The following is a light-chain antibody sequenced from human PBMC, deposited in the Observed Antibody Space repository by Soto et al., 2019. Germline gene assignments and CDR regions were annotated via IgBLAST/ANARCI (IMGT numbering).Light chain of an antibody. CDR3: LQHNSYPFT. Sequence: DIQMTQSPSSLSASVGDRVTITCRASQAIRSDLGWYQQMPGRAPRRLIYLISYLQSGVPSRFSGSGSGTEFTLTISSLQPEDFATYYCLQHNSYPFTFGPGTKVDIK. CDR2: LIS. CDR1: QAIRSD. V-gene: IGKV1-17*01. J-gene: IGKJ3*01.